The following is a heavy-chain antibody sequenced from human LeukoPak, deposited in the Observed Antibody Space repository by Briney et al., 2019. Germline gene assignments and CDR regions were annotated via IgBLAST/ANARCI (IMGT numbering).Heavy chain of an antibody. CDR2: NSYSGST. CDR1: GVSISSSSYY. CDR3: ASGGSSSWYRWFDP. D-gene: IGHD6-13*01. J-gene: IGHJ5*02. V-gene: IGHV4-39*01. Sequence: SETLSLTCTVSGVSISSSSYYWGWIRQPPGKGLEWIGDNSYSGSTYYNPSLKSRVTISADTPKNQFSLKLSSVTATDTAVYYCASGGSSSWYRWFDPWGQGTLVTVSS.